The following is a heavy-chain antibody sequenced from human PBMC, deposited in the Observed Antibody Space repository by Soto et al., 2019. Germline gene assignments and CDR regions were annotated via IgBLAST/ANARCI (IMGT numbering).Heavy chain of an antibody. V-gene: IGHV1-2*02. CDR2: INPNSGGT. CDR1: GYTFTGYY. D-gene: IGHD1-26*01. CDR3: AREKWEQTYYYGMDV. J-gene: IGHJ6*04. Sequence: ASVKVSCKVSGYTFTGYYMHWVRQAPGQGLEWMGWINPNSGGTNYAQKFQGRVTMTRDTSISTAYMELSRLRSDDTAVYYCAREKWEQTYYYGMDVWGKGPTVTVSS.